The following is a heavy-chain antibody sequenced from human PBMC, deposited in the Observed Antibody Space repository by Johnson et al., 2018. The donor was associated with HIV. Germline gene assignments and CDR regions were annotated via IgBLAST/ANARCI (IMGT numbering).Heavy chain of an antibody. V-gene: IGHV3-30*19. D-gene: IGHD7-27*01. Sequence: QVQLVESGGGGGKKGRGRRERGGEEGGTGRKGETHWVRQAPGKGLEWVVVISYDGSNKYFADSVKGRFTISRDNSKNSLYLQITSLRAEDTAVYYCARQLGSDAFDIWGQGTMVTVSS. CDR2: ISYDGSNK. J-gene: IGHJ3*02. CDR1: GGTGRKGE. CDR3: ARQLGSDAFDI.